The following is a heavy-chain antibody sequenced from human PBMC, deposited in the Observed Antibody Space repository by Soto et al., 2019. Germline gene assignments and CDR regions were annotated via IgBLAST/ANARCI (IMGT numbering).Heavy chain of an antibody. CDR1: SGSISRSNW. V-gene: IGHV4-4*02. D-gene: IGHD3-9*01. J-gene: IGHJ5*02. Sequence: PSETLSLTCAVSSGSISRSNWWSWVRQPPGKGLEWIGEIYHSGSTNYNPSLKSRVTISVDKSKNQFSLKLSSVTAADTAVYYCARQAPNYDILTGSHWFDPWGQGTLVTVSS. CDR3: ARQAPNYDILTGSHWFDP. CDR2: IYHSGST.